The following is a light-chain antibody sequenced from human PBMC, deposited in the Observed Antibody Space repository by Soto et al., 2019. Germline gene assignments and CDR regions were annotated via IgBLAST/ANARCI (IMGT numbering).Light chain of an antibody. V-gene: IGLV2-14*03. CDR1: SSDVGGYKY. J-gene: IGLJ2*01. CDR3: ASYTSSSTSVI. Sequence: QSALTQPASVSGSPGQSITISCTGTSSDVGGYKYVSWYQQHPDKAPQLIIFDVSNRPSGISRRFSGSKSGNTASLTISGLQADEEADYYCASYTSSSTSVIFGRGTKLTVL. CDR2: DVS.